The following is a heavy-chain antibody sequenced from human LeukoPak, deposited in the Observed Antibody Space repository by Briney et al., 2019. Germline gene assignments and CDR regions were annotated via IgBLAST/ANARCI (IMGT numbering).Heavy chain of an antibody. Sequence: GGSLRLSCAASGFTFSSYGMHWVRQAPGKGLEWVAVISYDGSNKYYADSVKGRFTISRDNSKNTLYLQMNSLRAEDTAIYYCVRDRGTYRPIDYWGQGTLVTVSS. CDR1: GFTFSSYG. J-gene: IGHJ4*02. CDR2: ISYDGSNK. D-gene: IGHD1-26*01. CDR3: VRDRGTYRPIDY. V-gene: IGHV3-30*03.